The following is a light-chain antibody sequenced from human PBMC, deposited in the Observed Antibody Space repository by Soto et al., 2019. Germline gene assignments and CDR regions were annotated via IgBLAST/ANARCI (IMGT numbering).Light chain of an antibody. Sequence: QSVLTQPRSVCGSPGQSVTISCTGTSSDVGTYIFVSWYQQPPGKAPKLLIYDVNKRPSVVPDRFSGSKSGNTASLTISGLQAEDEADYYCSSYAANYIRYVFGTGTKVTVL. CDR3: SSYAANYIRYV. CDR1: SSDVGTYIF. J-gene: IGLJ1*01. CDR2: DVN. V-gene: IGLV2-11*01.